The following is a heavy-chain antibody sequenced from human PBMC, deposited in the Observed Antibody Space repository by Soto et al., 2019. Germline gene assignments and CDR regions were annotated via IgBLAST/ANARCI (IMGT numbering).Heavy chain of an antibody. CDR1: GGTFSSYA. CDR2: IIPIFGTA. Sequence: QVQLVQSGAEVKKPGSSVKVSCKASGGTFSSYAISWLRQAPGQGLEWMGGIIPIFGTANYAQKFKGRVTITADESTSKAYMELSSLRSEDTAVYYCARRGLSGGDSPYYFDYWGQGTLVTVSS. V-gene: IGHV1-69*01. J-gene: IGHJ4*02. D-gene: IGHD2-21*02. CDR3: ARRGLSGGDSPYYFDY.